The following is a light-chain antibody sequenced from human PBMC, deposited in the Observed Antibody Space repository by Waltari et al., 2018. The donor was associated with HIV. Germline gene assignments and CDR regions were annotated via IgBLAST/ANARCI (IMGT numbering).Light chain of an antibody. CDR1: ALPSKY. V-gene: IGLV3-10*01. Sequence: SYELTQPPSVSVSPGQTARHTCSGAALPSKYAFWYQQKSGQAPVLVIYEDSKRPSGIPERFSGSSSGTMATLTISGAQVDDEGDYYCYSTDSSDNDRVLFGGGTNLTVL. CDR2: EDS. CDR3: YSTDSSDNDRVL. J-gene: IGLJ2*01.